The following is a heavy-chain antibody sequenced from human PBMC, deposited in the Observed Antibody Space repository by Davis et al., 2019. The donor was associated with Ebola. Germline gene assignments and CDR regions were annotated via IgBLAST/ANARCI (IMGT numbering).Heavy chain of an antibody. CDR3: ARRKGQWLVLDY. D-gene: IGHD6-19*01. V-gene: IGHV4-59*08. CDR2: IYYSGST. CDR1: GGSFSSYY. J-gene: IGHJ4*02. Sequence: MPSETLSLTCAVYGGSFSSYYWSWIRQPPGKGLEWIGYIYYSGSTNYNPSLKSRVTISVDTSKNQFSLKLSSVTAADTAVYYCARRKGQWLVLDYWGQGTLVTVSS.